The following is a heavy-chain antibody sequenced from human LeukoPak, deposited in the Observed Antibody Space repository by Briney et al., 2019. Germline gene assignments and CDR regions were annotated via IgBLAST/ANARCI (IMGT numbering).Heavy chain of an antibody. V-gene: IGHV3-21*01. CDR1: GFPFSTHS. CDR3: VRDKYDRSNYAYLDS. J-gene: IGHJ5*01. CDR2: ISAGGDFV. Sequence: PGGSLRLSCAASGFPFSTHSLNWVRQAPGKGLEWVSSISAGGDFVYYGDSVKGRSTMSRDNAKNSLHLQMDSLTAEDTVVYYCVRDKYDRSNYAYLDSWGHGTLVTVSS. D-gene: IGHD3-22*01.